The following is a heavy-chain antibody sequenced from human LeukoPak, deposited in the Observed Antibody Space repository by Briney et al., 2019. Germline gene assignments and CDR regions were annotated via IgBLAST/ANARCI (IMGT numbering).Heavy chain of an antibody. Sequence: PGRSLRLSCAASGFPFSTYGMHWVRQAPGKGLEWVAVISYDAGNKYYPDSVKGRFTISRDNSKNTLYLQMNSLRAEDTAVYYCAKDQGNSSGWYTDYWGQGTLVIVSS. V-gene: IGHV3-30*18. CDR3: AKDQGNSSGWYTDY. J-gene: IGHJ4*02. CDR1: GFPFSTYG. CDR2: ISYDAGNK. D-gene: IGHD6-19*01.